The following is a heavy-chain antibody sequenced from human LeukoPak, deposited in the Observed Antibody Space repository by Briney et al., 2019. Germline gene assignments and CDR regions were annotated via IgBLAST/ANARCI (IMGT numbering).Heavy chain of an antibody. CDR2: ISSSRSTI. J-gene: IGHJ4*02. D-gene: IGHD5-12*01. V-gene: IGHV3-48*02. CDR3: ARAGAGYDY. Sequence: GGSLRLSCAASGFTFSSYSVKWVRRARGKGLEWVSYISSSRSTIYYADTVKGRITISRDNAKNPLYLQMNSLRDEDTAVYYCARAGAGYDYWGQGTLVTVSS. CDR1: GFTFSSYS.